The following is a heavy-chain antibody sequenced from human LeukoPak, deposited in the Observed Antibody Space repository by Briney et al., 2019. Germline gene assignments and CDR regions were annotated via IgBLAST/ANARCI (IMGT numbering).Heavy chain of an antibody. CDR2: IKQDGSEK. J-gene: IGHJ6*03. CDR3: ARAPYSMGWEYRKKFYYYYMDV. V-gene: IGHV3-7*01. D-gene: IGHD4-11*01. Sequence: PGGSLRLSCAASGSTFSSYAMSWVRQAPGKGLEWVANIKQDGSEKYYVDSVKGRFTISRDNAKNSLYLQMNSLRAEDTAVYYCARAPYSMGWEYRKKFYYYYMDVWGKGTTVTVSS. CDR1: GSTFSSYA.